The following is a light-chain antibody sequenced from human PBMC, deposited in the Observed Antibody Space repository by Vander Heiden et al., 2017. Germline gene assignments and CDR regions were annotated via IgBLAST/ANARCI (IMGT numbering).Light chain of an antibody. J-gene: IGKJ3*01. V-gene: IGKV4-1*01. Sequence: FVMTQSPDSLAVSLGEKATINCKYSQSLLYRPNKKNYLAWFQQKPGQPPKLLIYWASTREYGVTERLSGSGAGTDVTHSSSSLQAEDVAVYYCQHYDRPPFAVGPGTKVDIK. CDR2: WAS. CDR1: QSLLYRPNKKNY. CDR3: QHYDRPPFA.